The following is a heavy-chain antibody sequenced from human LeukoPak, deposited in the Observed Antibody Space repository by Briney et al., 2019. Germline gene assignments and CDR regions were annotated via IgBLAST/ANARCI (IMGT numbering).Heavy chain of an antibody. J-gene: IGHJ5*02. CDR2: FSYTGST. Sequence: SETLSLTCTVSGDSISRYYWSWIRQPPGKGLEWIGFFSYTGSTNYNPSLKSRVTISVDTSKNQFSLKLNSVTAADTAVYYCARDGSGSYYKRGPFDPWGQGTLVTVSS. V-gene: IGHV4-59*12. CDR3: ARDGSGSYYKRGPFDP. D-gene: IGHD3-10*01. CDR1: GDSISRYY.